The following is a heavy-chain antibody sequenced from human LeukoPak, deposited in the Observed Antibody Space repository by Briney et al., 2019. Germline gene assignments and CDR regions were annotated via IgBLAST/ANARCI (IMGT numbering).Heavy chain of an antibody. D-gene: IGHD3-10*01. CDR1: GFTFSSYG. CDR2: ISGNGGST. V-gene: IGHV3-23*01. Sequence: GGSLRLSCAASGFTFSSYGMSWVRQAPGKGLEWVSTISGNGGSTYFADSVKGRFTISRDNSKNTLYLQMNSLRAEDTAVYYCAKVRDYFGSGSYYPRHAFDIWGQGTMVTVSS. J-gene: IGHJ3*02. CDR3: AKVRDYFGSGSYYPRHAFDI.